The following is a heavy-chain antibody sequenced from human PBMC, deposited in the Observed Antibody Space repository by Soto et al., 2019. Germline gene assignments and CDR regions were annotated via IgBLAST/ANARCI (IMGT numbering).Heavy chain of an antibody. CDR2: IYSGGST. J-gene: IGHJ4*02. Sequence: QTGGSLRLSCAASGFTVSSNYMSWVRQAPGKGLEWVSVIYSGGSTYYADSVKGRFTISRDNSKNTLYLQMNSLRAEDTAVYYCARFSSGWYREGLDSDWGQGTLVTVSS. CDR1: GFTVSSNY. V-gene: IGHV3-53*01. D-gene: IGHD6-19*01. CDR3: ARFSSGWYREGLDSD.